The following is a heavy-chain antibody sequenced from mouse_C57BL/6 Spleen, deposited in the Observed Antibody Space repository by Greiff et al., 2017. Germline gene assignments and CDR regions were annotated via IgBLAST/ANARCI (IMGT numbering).Heavy chain of an antibody. CDR2: IRNKANGYTT. Sequence: EVKLMESGGGLVQPGGSLSLSCAASGFTFTDYYMSWVRQPPGKALEWLGFIRNKANGYTTEYSASVKGRFTISRDNSQSILYLQMNALRAEDSATYYCARYNDGYRYYFDYWGQGTTLTVAS. CDR3: ARYNDGYRYYFDY. D-gene: IGHD2-3*01. V-gene: IGHV7-3*01. CDR1: GFTFTDYY. J-gene: IGHJ2*01.